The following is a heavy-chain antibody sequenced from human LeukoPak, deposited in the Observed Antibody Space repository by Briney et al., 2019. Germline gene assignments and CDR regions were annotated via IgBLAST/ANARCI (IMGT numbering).Heavy chain of an antibody. J-gene: IGHJ4*02. D-gene: IGHD3-22*01. CDR2: ISYDGSNK. V-gene: IGHV3-30-3*01. CDR1: GFTFSSYA. CDR3: ARDEYYYDSSGYYYPFDY. Sequence: GGSLRLPCAASGFTFSSYAMHWVRQAPGKGLEWVAVISYDGSNKYYADSVKGRFTISRDNSKNTLYLQMNSLRAEDTAVYYCARDEYYYDSSGYYYPFDYWGQGTLVTVSS.